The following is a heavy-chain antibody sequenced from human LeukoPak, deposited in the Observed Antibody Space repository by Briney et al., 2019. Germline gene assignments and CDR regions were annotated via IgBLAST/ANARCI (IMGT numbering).Heavy chain of an antibody. CDR2: ISAYNGNT. CDR1: GYTFISYG. CDR3: AREKASITMVRGVGPGDY. D-gene: IGHD3-10*01. V-gene: IGHV1-18*01. J-gene: IGHJ4*02. Sequence: GASVKVSCKASGYTFISYGISWVRQAPGQGLEWMGWISAYNGNTNYAQKLQGRVTMTTDTSTSTAYMELRSLRSDDTAVYYCAREKASITMVRGVGPGDYWGQGTLVTVSS.